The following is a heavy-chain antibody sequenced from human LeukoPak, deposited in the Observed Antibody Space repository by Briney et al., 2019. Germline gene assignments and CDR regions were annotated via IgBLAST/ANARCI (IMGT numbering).Heavy chain of an antibody. J-gene: IGHJ6*03. CDR1: GFTFSNYW. CDR3: ARQFNYYYYYMDV. CDR2: IKQDGSEK. V-gene: IGHV3-7*01. Sequence: GGSLRLSCAASGFTFSNYWMSWVRQAPGKGLEWVANIKQDGSEKYYVDSVKGRFTISRDNAKNSMYLQMNSLRAEDTAVYYCARQFNYYYYYMDVWGKGTTVTVSS.